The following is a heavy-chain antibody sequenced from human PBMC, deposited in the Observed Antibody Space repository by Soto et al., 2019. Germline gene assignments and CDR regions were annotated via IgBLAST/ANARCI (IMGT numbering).Heavy chain of an antibody. CDR2: INEDGSQK. V-gene: IGHV3-7*01. J-gene: IGHJ4*02. CDR1: EFSFRSCW. D-gene: IGHD5-18*01. Sequence: PGGSLRLSCAASEFSFRSCWMTWVRQAPGKGLEWVALINEDGSQKYYVGSVKGRFIISRDNAKDSVYMQMDSLRAGDTAVYFCARVGRYGWDFDHWGQGTLVTVSS. CDR3: ARVGRYGWDFDH.